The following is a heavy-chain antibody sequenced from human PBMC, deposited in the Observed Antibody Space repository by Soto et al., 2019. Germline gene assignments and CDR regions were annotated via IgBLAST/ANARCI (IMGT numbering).Heavy chain of an antibody. Sequence: GGSLRLSCAASGFTFSSYAISWVRQAPGKGLEWVSITTGNGATTYYADSVKGRFTISRDNSKNTLYLQMNSLRADDTAVYYCARRWGEGRVDYWGQGTLVTVSS. CDR2: TTGNGATT. CDR1: GFTFSSYA. J-gene: IGHJ4*02. CDR3: ARRWGEGRVDY. D-gene: IGHD3-16*01. V-gene: IGHV3-23*01.